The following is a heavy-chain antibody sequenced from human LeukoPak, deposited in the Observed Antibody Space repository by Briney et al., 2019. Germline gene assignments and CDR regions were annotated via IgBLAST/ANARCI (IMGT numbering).Heavy chain of an antibody. CDR2: ISGSGGST. Sequence: KPGGSLRLSCGASGFTFSNYAMSWVRQAPGKGLEWVSGISGSGGSTYYADSVKGRFTISRDNSKNTLFLQMNGLRAEDTAVYYCAKDLYSSLNWGQGTLVTVSS. V-gene: IGHV3-23*01. J-gene: IGHJ4*02. CDR3: AKDLYSSLN. D-gene: IGHD6-6*01. CDR1: GFTFSNYA.